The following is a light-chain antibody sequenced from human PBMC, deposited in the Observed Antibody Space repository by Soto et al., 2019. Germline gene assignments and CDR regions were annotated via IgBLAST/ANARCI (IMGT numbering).Light chain of an antibody. V-gene: IGLV1-40*01. CDR3: QSYDSSLSALV. Sequence: QSVLTQPPSVSGAPGQGVTISCAGTSSNIGAGYDVHWYQQVPGTALKLLIYTNSNRPSGVPDRFSGSKSGTSASLAITGLQAADEADYYCQSYDSSLSALVFGGGTKVTVL. J-gene: IGLJ3*02. CDR2: TNS. CDR1: SSNIGAGYD.